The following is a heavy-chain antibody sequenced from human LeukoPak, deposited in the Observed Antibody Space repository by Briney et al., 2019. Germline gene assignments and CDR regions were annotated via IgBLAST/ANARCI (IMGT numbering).Heavy chain of an antibody. J-gene: IGHJ6*02. CDR1: GFTFSSYS. V-gene: IGHV3-21*01. Sequence: PGGSLRLSCAASGFTFSSYSMNWVRQAPWKGLEWVSSISSSSSYIYYADSVKGRFTISRDNAKNSLYLQMNSLRAEDTAVYYCARDKGARAAAGTGRRHDMDVWGQGTTVTVSS. CDR2: ISSSSSYI. D-gene: IGHD6-13*01. CDR3: ARDKGARAAAGTGRRHDMDV.